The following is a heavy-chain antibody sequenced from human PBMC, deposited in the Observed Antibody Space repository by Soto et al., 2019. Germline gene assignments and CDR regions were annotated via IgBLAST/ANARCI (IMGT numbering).Heavy chain of an antibody. CDR1: GFTFSSYS. J-gene: IGHJ6*02. CDR2: ISSSGSYI. CDR3: ARDGSSGIVVVPAAIPYYYGMDV. V-gene: IGHV3-21*01. D-gene: IGHD2-2*01. Sequence: GGSLRLSCAASGFTFSSYSMNWVRQAPGKGLEWVSSISSSGSYIYYADPVKGRFTISRDNAKNSLYLQMNSLRAEDTAVYYCARDGSSGIVVVPAAIPYYYGMDVWGQGTTVTVSS.